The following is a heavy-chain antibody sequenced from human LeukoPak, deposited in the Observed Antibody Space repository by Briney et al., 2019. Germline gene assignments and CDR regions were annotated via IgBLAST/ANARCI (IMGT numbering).Heavy chain of an antibody. CDR1: GFTFSSYW. V-gene: IGHV3-74*01. CDR3: ARDPSPYGDYVIYYYYGMDV. Sequence: PGGSLRLSCAASGFTFSSYWMPWVRQAPGKGLVWVSRINSDGSSTSYADSVKGRFTISRDNAKNTLYLQMNSLRAEDTAVYYCARDPSPYGDYVIYYYYGMDVWGQGTTVTVSS. J-gene: IGHJ6*02. CDR2: INSDGSST. D-gene: IGHD4-17*01.